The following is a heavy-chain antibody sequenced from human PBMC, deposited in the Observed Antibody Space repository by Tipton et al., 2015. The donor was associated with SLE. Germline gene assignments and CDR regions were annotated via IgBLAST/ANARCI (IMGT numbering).Heavy chain of an antibody. Sequence: TLSLTCTVSSGSISSAGYYWSWIRQPPGKGLEWIGYVHYSGSTNYNPSLKTRVTISIDTSANRFSLKLTSVGAADTAVYYCAIALRWSHFDYWGQGNLVAVS. CDR3: AIALRWSHFDY. CDR2: VHYSGST. D-gene: IGHD6-13*01. CDR1: SGSISSAGYY. J-gene: IGHJ4*02. V-gene: IGHV4-61*08.